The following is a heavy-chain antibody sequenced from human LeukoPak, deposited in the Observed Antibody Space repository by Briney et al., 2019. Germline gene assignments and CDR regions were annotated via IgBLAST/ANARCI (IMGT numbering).Heavy chain of an antibody. CDR1: GFTFSSYW. D-gene: IGHD1-26*01. J-gene: IGHJ6*03. CDR2: IKRDGGEK. V-gene: IGHV3-7*01. Sequence: GGSLRLSCAASGFTFSSYWMRWVRQAPGKGLEWVANIKRDGGEKYYVDSVKGRFTISRDNAKSSLFLQMNSLRAEDTAVYYCARDHPWAKYMDVWGKGATVTVSS. CDR3: ARDHPWAKYMDV.